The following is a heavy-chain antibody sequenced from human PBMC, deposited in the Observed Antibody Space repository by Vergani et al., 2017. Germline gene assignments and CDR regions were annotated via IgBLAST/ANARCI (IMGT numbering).Heavy chain of an antibody. D-gene: IGHD5-12*01. CDR3: ARGGLSWLRQIDS. V-gene: IGHV4-34*01. J-gene: IGHJ4*02. CDR2: INHSGNS. CDR1: GGSFSGYY. Sequence: QVQLQQWGAGLLKPSETLSLTCVVYGGSFSGYYCSWIRQPPGKGLEWIGEINHSGNSNYNPSLKSRGTMSLDTSKNQFSLNLYSVTAADTAVYYCARGGLSWLRQIDSWGQGTLVTVSS.